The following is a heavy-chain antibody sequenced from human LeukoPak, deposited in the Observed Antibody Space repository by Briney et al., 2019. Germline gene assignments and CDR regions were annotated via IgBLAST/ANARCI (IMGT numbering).Heavy chain of an antibody. Sequence: GESLKISCKGSGYSFTSYWIGWVRQMPGKGLEWMGIIYPGDSDTRYSPSFQGQVTISADKSISTAYLQWSSLKASDTAMYYCARHKSYYDFWSGNYSGAFDIWGQGTMVTVSS. D-gene: IGHD3-3*01. V-gene: IGHV5-51*01. CDR2: IYPGDSDT. CDR3: ARHKSYYDFWSGNYSGAFDI. CDR1: GYSFTSYW. J-gene: IGHJ3*02.